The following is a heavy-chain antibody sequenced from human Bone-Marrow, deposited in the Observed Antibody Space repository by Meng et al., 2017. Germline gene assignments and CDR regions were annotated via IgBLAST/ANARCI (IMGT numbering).Heavy chain of an antibody. CDR2: INPKSGDT. CDR3: ARDEDISAAGKLFGDY. D-gene: IGHD6-13*01. Sequence: QGLLVRSGAGGKKPGPSVKVSCKASGGTFSSYTISWVRQAPGQGLEWMGRINPKSGDTHYAQRFQGRVTMAGDTSISTAYMELSGLRSDDTAMYYCARDEDISAAGKLFGDYWGQGTLVTASS. J-gene: IGHJ4*02. CDR1: GGTFSSYT. V-gene: IGHV1-2*06.